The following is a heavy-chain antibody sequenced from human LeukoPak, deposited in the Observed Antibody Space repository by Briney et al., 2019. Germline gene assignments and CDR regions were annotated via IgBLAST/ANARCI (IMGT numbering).Heavy chain of an antibody. CDR3: ARDQRDDRSGFYHNNWFDP. V-gene: IGHV4-39*07. CDR2: IYYSGST. J-gene: IGHJ5*02. Sequence: SETLSLTCTVSGGSISSSSYYWGWIRQPPGKGLEWIGSIYYSGSTYYNPSLKSRVTISVDTSKKQFSLQLSSVTAADTAVYYCARDQRDDRSGFYHNNWFDPWGQGTLVTVSS. CDR1: GGSISSSSYY. D-gene: IGHD3-22*01.